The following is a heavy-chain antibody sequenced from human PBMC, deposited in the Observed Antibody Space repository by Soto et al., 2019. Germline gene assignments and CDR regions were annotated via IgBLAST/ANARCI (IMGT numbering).Heavy chain of an antibody. CDR1: GGSFSSDGYY. V-gene: IGHV4-31*03. D-gene: IGHD3-3*01. Sequence: SSETLSLTCTVSGGSFSSDGYYWSWIRQHPGKGLEWIAYMFYSGTTYYNPSLKSRVTLSMDTSKNQFSLKLRSLTAADTAVYYCARATIFGVVYDVFDIWGQGTLVTVSS. J-gene: IGHJ3*02. CDR3: ARATIFGVVYDVFDI. CDR2: MFYSGTT.